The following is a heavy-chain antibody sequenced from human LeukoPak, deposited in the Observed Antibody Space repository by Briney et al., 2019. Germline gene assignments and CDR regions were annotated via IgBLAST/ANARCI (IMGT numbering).Heavy chain of an antibody. CDR2: IYYSVST. CDR1: GGSISSSSYD. CDR3: ARGGLEGRWCWLEP. J-gene: IGHJ5*02. Sequence: PSATLSLTCTVSGGSISSSSYDWAWIRQPAWKGLEWIGRIYYSVSTYSTPSPQTRVTISVDTSKNQFSLKPSSGTAAYTTVDYCARGGLEGRWCWLEPWGERALVTVSS. V-gene: IGHV4-39*07. D-gene: IGHD1-1*01.